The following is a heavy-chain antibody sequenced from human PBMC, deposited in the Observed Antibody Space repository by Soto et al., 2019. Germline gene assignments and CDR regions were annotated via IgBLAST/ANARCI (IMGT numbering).Heavy chain of an antibody. CDR1: GGTFSSYA. CDR2: IIPIFGTA. CDR3: ASPPTTGNSYYYGMDV. D-gene: IGHD4-17*01. Sequence: QVQLVKSGAEVKKPGSSVKVSCKASGGTFSSYAISWVRQAPGQGLEWMGGIIPIFGTANYAQKFQGRVTITADESTSTAYMDLSSLTSEDTAVYYCASPPTTGNSYYYGMDVWGQGTTVTVSS. J-gene: IGHJ6*02. V-gene: IGHV1-69*12.